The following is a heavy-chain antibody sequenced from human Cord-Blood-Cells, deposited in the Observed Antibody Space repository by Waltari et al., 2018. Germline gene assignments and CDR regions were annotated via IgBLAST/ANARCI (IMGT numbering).Heavy chain of an antibody. Sequence: QLQLQESGPGLVKPSETLSLTCTVSGGSISSSRYYWGWIRQPPGKGLEWIGSIYYSGSTYYNPSLKSRVTISVDTSKNQFSLKLSSVTAADTAVYYCARLGMIAARENWFDPWGQGTLVTVSS. CDR2: IYYSGST. CDR1: GGSISSSRYY. D-gene: IGHD6-6*01. V-gene: IGHV4-39*01. J-gene: IGHJ5*02. CDR3: ARLGMIAARENWFDP.